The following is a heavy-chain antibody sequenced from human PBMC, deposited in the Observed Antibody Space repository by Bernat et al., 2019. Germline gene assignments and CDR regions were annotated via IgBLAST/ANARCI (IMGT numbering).Heavy chain of an antibody. D-gene: IGHD3-22*01. V-gene: IGHV3-48*01. CDR1: GFTLSSYN. CDR3: AGDYYMSSGDCSSEVVY. Sequence: EVQLVESGGGLVQPGGSLRLSCVASGFTLSSYNMNWVRQAPGKGLEWVSYISSSSTTIYYADSVKGRFTISRDKAKNTLYLQMNSLRAEDTAVYYCAGDYYMSSGDCSSEVVYWGQGILVTVSS. CDR2: ISSSSTTI. J-gene: IGHJ4*02.